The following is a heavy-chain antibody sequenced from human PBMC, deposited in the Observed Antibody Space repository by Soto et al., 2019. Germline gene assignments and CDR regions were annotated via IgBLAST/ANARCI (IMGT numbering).Heavy chain of an antibody. CDR2: ISYDGSNK. V-gene: IGHV3-30*18. D-gene: IGHD6-13*01. J-gene: IGHJ6*02. Sequence: PGGSLRLSCAASGFTFSSYGMHWVRQTPGKGLEWVAVISYDGSNKYYADSVKGRFTISRDNSKNTLYLQMNSLRAEDTAVYYCAKEVFIAAAEPYGMDVWGQGTTVTVSS. CDR1: GFTFSSYG. CDR3: AKEVFIAAAEPYGMDV.